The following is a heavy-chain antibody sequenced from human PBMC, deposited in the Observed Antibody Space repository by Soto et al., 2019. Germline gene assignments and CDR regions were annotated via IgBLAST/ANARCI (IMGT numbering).Heavy chain of an antibody. CDR2: MNPNSGNT. CDR1: GYTLTSYD. Sequence: ASVKVSCKASGYTLTSYDINWVRQATGQGLEWMGWMNPNSGNTGYAQKFQGRVTMTRNTSISTAYMELSSLRSEDTAVYYCARAYGSGSYSRYYYYGMDVWGQGATVTVSS. J-gene: IGHJ6*02. V-gene: IGHV1-8*01. CDR3: ARAYGSGSYSRYYYYGMDV. D-gene: IGHD3-10*01.